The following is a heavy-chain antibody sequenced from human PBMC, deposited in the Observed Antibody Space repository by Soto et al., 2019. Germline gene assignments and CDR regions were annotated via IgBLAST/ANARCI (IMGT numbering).Heavy chain of an antibody. V-gene: IGHV4-39*01. CDR1: GGSISSSSYY. Sequence: SETLSLTCTVSGGSISSSSYYWGWIRQPPGKGLEWIGSIYYSGSTYYNPSLKSRVTISVDTSKNQFSLKLSSVTAADTAVYYCASIGGMDVWGQGTTVTVSS. J-gene: IGHJ6*02. CDR3: ASIGGMDV. CDR2: IYYSGST.